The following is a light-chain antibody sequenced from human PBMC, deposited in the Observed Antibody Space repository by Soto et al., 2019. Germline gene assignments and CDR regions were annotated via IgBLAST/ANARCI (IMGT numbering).Light chain of an antibody. V-gene: IGKV1-5*03. CDR3: QQYDRFPNT. CDR2: KAS. Sequence: DIQMTQSPSTLSASVGDTVTITCRASQSISNWLAWYQQKPGQAPKLLIHKASTLESGLPSRFSGSGSGTEFTLTISSLQPDDFATFYCQQYDRFPNTFGQGTKLEIK. CDR1: QSISNW. J-gene: IGKJ2*01.